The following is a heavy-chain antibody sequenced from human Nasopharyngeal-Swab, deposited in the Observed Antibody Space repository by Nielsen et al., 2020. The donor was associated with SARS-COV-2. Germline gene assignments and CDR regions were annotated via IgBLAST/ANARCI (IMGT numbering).Heavy chain of an antibody. CDR3: ARGGLLELGFYWYFDL. J-gene: IGHJ2*01. Sequence: GGSLRLSCAASGFTFSSYAMHWVRQAPGKGLEWVAVISYDGSNKYYADSVKGRVTISRDNSKNTLYLQMNSLRAEDTAVYYCARGGLLELGFYWYFDLWGRGTLVTVSS. V-gene: IGHV3-30-3*01. CDR1: GFTFSSYA. CDR2: ISYDGSNK. D-gene: IGHD2-21*02.